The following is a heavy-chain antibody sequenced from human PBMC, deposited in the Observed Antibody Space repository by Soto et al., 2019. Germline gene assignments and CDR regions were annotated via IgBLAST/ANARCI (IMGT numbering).Heavy chain of an antibody. CDR1: GFTFSSYG. Sequence: QVQLVESGGGVVQPGRSLRLSCAASGFTFSSYGMHWVRQAPGKGLEWVAVISYDGSNKYYADSVKGRFTISRDNSKNTLYLQMNSLRAEDTAGSYGWGRARPWADYWGQGTLVTVSS. CDR3: WGRARPWADY. J-gene: IGHJ4*02. V-gene: IGHV3-30*03. D-gene: IGHD3-16*01. CDR2: ISYDGSNK.